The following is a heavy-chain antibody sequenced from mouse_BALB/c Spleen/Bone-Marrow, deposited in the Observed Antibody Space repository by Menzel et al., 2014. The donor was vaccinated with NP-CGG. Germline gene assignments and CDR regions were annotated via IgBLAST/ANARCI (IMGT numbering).Heavy chain of an antibody. D-gene: IGHD1-1*01. CDR1: GFTFSSYG. CDR3: ARVYGWYFDV. V-gene: IGHV5-9-2*01. CDR2: ISGGGSYT. Sequence: EVKLQESGGGLVKPGGSLKLSCAASGFTFSSYGMSWVRQTPEKRLEWVATISGGGSYTYYPDSVKGRFTISRDNAKNNLYLQMSSLRSEDTALYYCARVYGWYFDVWGAGTTVTVSS. J-gene: IGHJ1*01.